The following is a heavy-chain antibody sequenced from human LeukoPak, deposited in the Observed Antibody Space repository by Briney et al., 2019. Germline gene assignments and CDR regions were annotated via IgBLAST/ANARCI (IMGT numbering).Heavy chain of an antibody. J-gene: IGHJ3*02. Sequence: GGSLRLSCAASGLTFNSYWLSWVRQAPGKGLEWVANIKKDGSEKYYVDSVKGRFTISRDNAKESLYLQMNSLRADDTAVYYCARQETSSYNGAFDIWGQGTXVTVXS. CDR3: ARQETSSYNGAFDI. D-gene: IGHD1-26*01. V-gene: IGHV3-7*01. CDR2: IKKDGSEK. CDR1: GLTFNSYW.